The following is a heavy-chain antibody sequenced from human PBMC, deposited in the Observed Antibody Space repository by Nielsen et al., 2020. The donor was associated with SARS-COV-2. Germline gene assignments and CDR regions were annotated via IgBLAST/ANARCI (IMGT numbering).Heavy chain of an antibody. J-gene: IGHJ4*02. Sequence: ASVKVSCKASGNAFTSHPIHWVRQAPGQRPEWMGWINAGNGNTKYSEKFQGRVTITRDTSASTIYMDLSSLRSDDTAVYYCARLLDSRVHPTLDYWGQGTLVTVSS. D-gene: IGHD3-22*01. CDR1: GNAFTSHP. CDR2: INAGNGNT. CDR3: ARLLDSRVHPTLDY. V-gene: IGHV1-3*01.